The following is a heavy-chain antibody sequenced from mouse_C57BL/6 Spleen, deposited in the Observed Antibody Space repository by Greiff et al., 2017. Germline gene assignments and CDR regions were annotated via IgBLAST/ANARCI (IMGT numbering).Heavy chain of an antibody. Sequence: VQLQQPGAELVMPGASVKLSCKASGYSFTSYWMHWVKQRPGQGLEWIGEIDPSDSYTNYNQKFKGKSTLTVDKSSSTAYMQLSSLTSEDSAVYYCAYYGSSYEYFDVWGTGTTVTVSS. J-gene: IGHJ1*03. CDR2: IDPSDSYT. V-gene: IGHV1-69*01. CDR1: GYSFTSYW. CDR3: AYYGSSYEYFDV. D-gene: IGHD1-1*01.